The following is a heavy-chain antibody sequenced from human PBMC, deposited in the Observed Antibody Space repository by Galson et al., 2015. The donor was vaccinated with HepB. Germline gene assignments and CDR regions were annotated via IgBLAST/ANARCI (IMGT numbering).Heavy chain of an antibody. V-gene: IGHV3-33*01. Sequence: SLRLSCAASGFTFSSYGMHWVRQAPGKGLEWVAVIWYDGSNKYYVDSVKGRFTISRDNSKNTLYLQMNSLRAEDAAVYYCARDYRPYYDFWSAARGYMDVWGKGTTVTVSS. CDR1: GFTFSSYG. D-gene: IGHD3-3*01. CDR2: IWYDGSNK. J-gene: IGHJ6*03. CDR3: ARDYRPYYDFWSAARGYMDV.